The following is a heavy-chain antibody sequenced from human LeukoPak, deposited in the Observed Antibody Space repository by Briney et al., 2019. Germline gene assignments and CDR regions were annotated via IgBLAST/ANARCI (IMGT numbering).Heavy chain of an antibody. CDR2: IIPIFGTA. Sequence: PWASVNVSCKASGGTFSSYAISWVRQAPGQGLEWMGGIIPIFGTANYAQKFQGRVTITADESTSTAYMELSSLRSEDTAVYYYARVQDCSSTSCYFSSRYYYYYYGMDVWGQGTTVTVSS. V-gene: IGHV1-69*13. D-gene: IGHD2-2*01. J-gene: IGHJ6*02. CDR3: ARVQDCSSTSCYFSSRYYYYYYGMDV. CDR1: GGTFSSYA.